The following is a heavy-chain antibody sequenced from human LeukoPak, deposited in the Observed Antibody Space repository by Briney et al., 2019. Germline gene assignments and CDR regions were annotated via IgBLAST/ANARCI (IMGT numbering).Heavy chain of an antibody. CDR1: GFTLGDHA. CDR2: ISGSGGST. J-gene: IGHJ4*02. Sequence: GGSLRLSCTASGFTLGDHAMSWVRQAPGKGLEWVSAISGSGGSTYYAGSVKGRFTISRDNSKNTLYLQMNSLRAEDTAVYYCAKETRGIDYWGQGTLVTVSS. CDR3: AKETRGIDY. V-gene: IGHV3-23*01.